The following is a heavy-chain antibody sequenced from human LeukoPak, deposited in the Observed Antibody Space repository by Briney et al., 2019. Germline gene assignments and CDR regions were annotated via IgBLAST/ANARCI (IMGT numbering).Heavy chain of an antibody. V-gene: IGHV3-7*01. CDR1: GFTFNTYS. Sequence: GGSLRLSCAASGFTFNTYSMSWVRQAPGKGLEWVANIKQDGREKYYVGSVKGRFTISRDNAKNYLYLHMNSLRAEDTAVHYCARVYPNTVTPLQYFDYCGQGPLVTVSS. CDR3: ARVYPNTVTPLQYFDY. J-gene: IGHJ4*02. D-gene: IGHD4-17*01. CDR2: IKQDGREK.